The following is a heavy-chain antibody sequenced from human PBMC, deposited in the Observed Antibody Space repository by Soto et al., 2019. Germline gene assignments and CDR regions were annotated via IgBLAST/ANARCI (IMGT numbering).Heavy chain of an antibody. CDR3: TRDQSSDSGCPFDG. J-gene: IGHJ4*02. D-gene: IGHD6-25*01. CDR1: GFTFYTYS. V-gene: IGHV3-48*01. CDR2: IDSSGTIT. Sequence: EVQLVESGGGLVQPGGSLRLSCAASGFTFYTYSMSWVRQAPGKGLEWISYIDSSGTITYYADSVKGRFTLSRDNAKNSPYMQMSRLRAADTAVYYCTRDQSSDSGCPFDGWGQGKMVTISS.